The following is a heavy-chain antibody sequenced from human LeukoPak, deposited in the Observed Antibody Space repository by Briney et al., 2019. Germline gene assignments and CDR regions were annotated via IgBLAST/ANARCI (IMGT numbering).Heavy chain of an antibody. J-gene: IGHJ1*01. Sequence: SETLSLTCTVSGGSISSSSYYWGWIRQPPGQGLEWIGSIYYSGSTYYNPSLKSRVTISVDTSKNQFSLKLSSVTAADTAVYYGARLVAGTAEYFQHWGQGTLVTVSS. CDR1: GGSISSSSYY. CDR3: ARLVAGTAEYFQH. CDR2: IYYSGST. D-gene: IGHD6-19*01. V-gene: IGHV4-39*01.